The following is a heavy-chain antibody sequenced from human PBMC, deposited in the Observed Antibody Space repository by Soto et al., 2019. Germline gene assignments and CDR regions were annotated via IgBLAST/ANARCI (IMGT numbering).Heavy chain of an antibody. CDR3: ARGRYCLTGRCFPNWFDS. CDR1: GDSISTVDYF. V-gene: IGHV4-30-4*01. Sequence: PPETLSLTCSVSGDSISTVDYFWAWIRQPPGQALEYIGYIYKSTTTYYNPSFESRVAISLDTSKSQFSLNVTSVTAADTAVYFCARGRYCLTGRCFPNWFDSWGQGTLVTVPQ. J-gene: IGHJ5*01. CDR2: IYKSTTT. D-gene: IGHD2-15*01.